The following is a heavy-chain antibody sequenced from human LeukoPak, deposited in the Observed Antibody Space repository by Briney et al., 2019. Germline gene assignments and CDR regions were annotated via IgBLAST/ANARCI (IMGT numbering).Heavy chain of an antibody. Sequence: ASVKVSCKASGYTFTEYSIHWVRQAPGQSLEWMGWVNVGNGNTKYSQKFQGRVTITRDTSATTAYMEVSRLTSEDTAVYYCARDTPWWALSGDIWGQGTMVTVSS. D-gene: IGHD1-26*01. J-gene: IGHJ3*02. CDR2: VNVGNGNT. CDR3: ARDTPWWALSGDI. V-gene: IGHV1-3*01. CDR1: GYTFTEYS.